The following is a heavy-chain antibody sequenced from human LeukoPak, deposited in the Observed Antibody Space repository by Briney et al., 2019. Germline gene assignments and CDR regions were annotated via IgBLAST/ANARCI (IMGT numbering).Heavy chain of an antibody. CDR3: ARGRRYYDSSGYYTTHQPLDP. J-gene: IGHJ5*02. D-gene: IGHD3-22*01. CDR2: INHSGST. V-gene: IGHV4-34*01. CDR1: GGSFSGYY. Sequence: SETLSLTCAVYGGSFSGYYWSWIRQPPGKGLEWIGEINHSGSTNYNPSLKSRVTISVDTSKNQFPLKLSSVTAADTAVYYCARGRRYYDSSGYYTTHQPLDPWGQGTLVTVSS.